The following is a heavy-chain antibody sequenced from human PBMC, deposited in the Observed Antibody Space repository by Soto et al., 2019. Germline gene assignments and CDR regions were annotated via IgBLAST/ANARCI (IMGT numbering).Heavy chain of an antibody. D-gene: IGHD1-26*01. V-gene: IGHV1-18*01. Sequence: VASVKVSCKASGYTFSTYGISWVRQAPGQGLEWMGWISAYNHYTNYAQKFQDRVTMTTDTSTNAAYMELRSLTSGDTAMYFCARVGPSREVPYPFEYWGQGTLVTVS. J-gene: IGHJ4*02. CDR2: ISAYNHYT. CDR1: GYTFSTYG. CDR3: ARVGPSREVPYPFEY.